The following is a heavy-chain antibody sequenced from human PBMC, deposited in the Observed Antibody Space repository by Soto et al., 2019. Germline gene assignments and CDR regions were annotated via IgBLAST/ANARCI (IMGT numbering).Heavy chain of an antibody. J-gene: IGHJ6*02. CDR2: INACNGNT. V-gene: IGHV1-3*01. D-gene: IGHD3-9*01. CDR3: ARDPGAILTGYESHYYGMDV. CDR1: GYTFTSYA. Sequence: GASVKVSCKASGYTFTSYAMHWVRQAPGQRLEWMGWINACNGNTKYSQKFQGRVTITRDTSASTAYMELSSLRSEDTAVYYCARDPGAILTGYESHYYGMDVWGQGTTVTVSS.